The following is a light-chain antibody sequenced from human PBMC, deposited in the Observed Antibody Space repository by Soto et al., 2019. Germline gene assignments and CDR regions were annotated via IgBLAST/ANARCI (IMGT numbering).Light chain of an antibody. CDR1: QSLAHSNVYNY. V-gene: IGKV2-28*01. J-gene: IGKJ5*01. CDR2: LGS. CDR3: MQALQTPSIT. Sequence: IVMAHSPLSLPVTPPEPASISCSSRQSLAHSNVYNYLDWYLQKPGQSPQLLLYLGSNRAYGVPDRFSGSGGGTDFTMKISRVEDEDVGVYYCMQALQTPSITFGQGTRLEIK.